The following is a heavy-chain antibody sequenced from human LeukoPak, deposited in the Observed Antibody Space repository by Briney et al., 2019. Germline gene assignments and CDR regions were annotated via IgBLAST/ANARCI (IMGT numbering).Heavy chain of an antibody. CDR2: IKGSGST. J-gene: IGHJ5*02. V-gene: IGHV4-59*06. D-gene: IGHD3-9*01. CDR1: GDSISNYY. CDR3: ARETGYDILTGLLSP. Sequence: SETLSLTCTVSGDSISNYYWSWIRQPPGKGLEWIGYIKGSGSTYYRPSLKSRVTFAVDTSKNQFSLRLNSVTAADTAVYYCARETGYDILTGLLSPWGQGTLVTVSS.